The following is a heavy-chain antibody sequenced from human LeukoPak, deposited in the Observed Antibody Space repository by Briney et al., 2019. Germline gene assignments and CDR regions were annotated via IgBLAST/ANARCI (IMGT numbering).Heavy chain of an antibody. J-gene: IGHJ4*02. V-gene: IGHV1-69*13. CDR3: ALTENSSSSGYFDY. CDR1: GGTFSSYA. CDR2: IIPIFGTA. D-gene: IGHD6-6*01. Sequence: SVKVSCKASGGTFSSYAIGWVRQAPGQGLEWMGGIIPIFGTANYAQKFQGRVTITADESTSTAYMELSSLRSEDTAVYYCALTENSSSSGYFDYWGQGTLVTVSS.